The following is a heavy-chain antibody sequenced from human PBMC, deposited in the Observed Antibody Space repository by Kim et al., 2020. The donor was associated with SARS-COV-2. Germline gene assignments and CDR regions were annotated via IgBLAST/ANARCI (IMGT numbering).Heavy chain of an antibody. Sequence: SETLSLTCTVSGGSISSYYWSWIRQPPGKGLEWIGYIYYSGSTNYNPSLKSRVTISVDTSKNQFSLKLSSVTAADTAVYYCARERRQWLPGRFHYYGMDVWGQGTTVTVSS. CDR2: IYYSGST. J-gene: IGHJ6*02. V-gene: IGHV4-59*01. D-gene: IGHD6-19*01. CDR1: GGSISSYY. CDR3: ARERRQWLPGRFHYYGMDV.